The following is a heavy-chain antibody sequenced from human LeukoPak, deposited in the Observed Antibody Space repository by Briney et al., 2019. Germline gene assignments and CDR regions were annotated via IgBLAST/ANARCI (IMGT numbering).Heavy chain of an antibody. CDR3: ARDFGFGEGYYYYGMDV. J-gene: IGHJ6*02. V-gene: IGHV1-69*13. CDR2: IIPIFGTA. Sequence: ASVKVSCKASGGTFSSYAISWVRQAPGQGLEWMGGIIPIFGTANYEQKFRGRVTITADESTSTAYMELSSLRSEDTAVYYCARDFGFGEGYYYYGMDVWGQGTTVTVSS. CDR1: GGTFSSYA. D-gene: IGHD3-10*01.